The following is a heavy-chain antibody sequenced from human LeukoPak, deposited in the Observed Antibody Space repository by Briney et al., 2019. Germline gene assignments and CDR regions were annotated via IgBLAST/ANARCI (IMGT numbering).Heavy chain of an antibody. CDR3: ARLAAAGYYFDY. J-gene: IGHJ4*02. V-gene: IGHV1-46*01. D-gene: IGHD6-13*01. CDR1: GYTFTSYY. Sequence: ASVKVSCKASGYTFTSYYMHWVRQAPGQGLEWMGIINPSGGSTSCAQKFQGRVTMTRDTSTSTVYMELSSLRSEDTAVYYCARLAAAGYYFDYWGQGTLVTVSS. CDR2: INPSGGST.